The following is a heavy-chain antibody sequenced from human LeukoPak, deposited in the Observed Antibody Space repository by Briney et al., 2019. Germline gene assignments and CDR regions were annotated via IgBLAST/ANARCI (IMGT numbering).Heavy chain of an antibody. CDR1: GYTFTSYD. V-gene: IGHV1-8*01. CDR3: ARGHMTTFGGVIVMNDY. Sequence: ASVKVSCKASGYTFTSYDINWVRQATGQGLEWMGWMNPNSGNTGYAQKFQGRVTMTRNTSISTAYMELSSLRSEDTAVYYRARGHMTTFGGVIVMNDYWGQGTLVTVSS. D-gene: IGHD3-16*02. CDR2: MNPNSGNT. J-gene: IGHJ4*02.